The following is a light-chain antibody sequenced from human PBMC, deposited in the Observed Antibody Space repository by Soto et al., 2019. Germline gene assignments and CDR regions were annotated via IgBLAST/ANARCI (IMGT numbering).Light chain of an antibody. CDR2: EVS. V-gene: IGLV2-14*01. CDR3: NSYTSSTAYV. CDR1: SSDVGGYNY. Sequence: QSALTQPASVSGSPGQSITLSCTGTSSDVGGYNYVSWYQLHPGKAPKLIIYEVSNRPSGVSNRFSGSKSGNTASLTISGLQAEDEADYYCNSYTSSTAYVFGTGTKLTVL. J-gene: IGLJ1*01.